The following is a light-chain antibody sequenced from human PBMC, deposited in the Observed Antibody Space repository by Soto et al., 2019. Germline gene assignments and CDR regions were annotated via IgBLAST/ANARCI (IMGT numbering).Light chain of an antibody. V-gene: IGKV3-11*01. Sequence: EIVLTQYPATLSLSPGERATLSCRASQSVSSYLAWYQQKPGQAPRLLIYDASNRATGIPARFSGSGSGTDFTLTISSLEPEDFAVYYCQQRSNLPPITFGQGTRLEIK. J-gene: IGKJ5*01. CDR3: QQRSNLPPIT. CDR2: DAS. CDR1: QSVSSY.